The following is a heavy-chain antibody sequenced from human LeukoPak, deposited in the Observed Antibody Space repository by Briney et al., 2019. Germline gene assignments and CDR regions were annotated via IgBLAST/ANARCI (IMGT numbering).Heavy chain of an antibody. J-gene: IGHJ4*02. CDR2: MNPNSGNT. CDR1: GYTFTSYD. D-gene: IGHD1-26*01. V-gene: IGHV1-8*01. Sequence: GASVKVSCKASGYTFTSYDINWVRQATGQGLEWMGWMNPNSGNTGYAQKFQGKVTMTRNTSISTAYTELSSLRSEDTAVYYCARGRRGIRTLGYWGQGTLVTVSS. CDR3: ARGRRGIRTLGY.